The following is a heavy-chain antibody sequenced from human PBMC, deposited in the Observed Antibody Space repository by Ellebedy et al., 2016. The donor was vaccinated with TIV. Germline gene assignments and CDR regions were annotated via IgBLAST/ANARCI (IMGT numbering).Heavy chain of an antibody. V-gene: IGHV5-51*01. Sequence: PGGSLRLSCKGSGYSFTSYWIGWVRQMPGKGLEWMGIIYPGDSDTRYSPSFQGQVTISADKSISTAYLQWSSLKASDTAMYYCARVVVAATRDAFDIWGQGTMVTVSS. D-gene: IGHD2-15*01. CDR3: ARVVVAATRDAFDI. CDR1: GYSFTSYW. CDR2: IYPGDSDT. J-gene: IGHJ3*02.